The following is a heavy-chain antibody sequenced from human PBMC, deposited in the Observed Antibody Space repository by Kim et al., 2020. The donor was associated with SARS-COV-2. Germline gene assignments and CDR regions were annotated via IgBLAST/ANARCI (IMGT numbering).Heavy chain of an antibody. J-gene: IGHJ6*02. CDR1: GFDFDTFA. CDR2: ITAHNVVM. Sequence: GGSLRLSCEGSGFDFDTFAITWVRQAPGKGLEWVSRITAHNVVMYYANSVKGRFTASRDNSKAYLQMKGLRGEDTAMYYCAKGRQSHAYWVAMDVWGQGTAVTVSS. CDR3: AKGRQSHAYWVAMDV. D-gene: IGHD3-16*01. V-gene: IGHV3-23*01.